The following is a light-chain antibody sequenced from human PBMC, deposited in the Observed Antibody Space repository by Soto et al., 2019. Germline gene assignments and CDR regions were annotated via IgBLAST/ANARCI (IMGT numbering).Light chain of an antibody. CDR1: QSVSSN. Sequence: EIVMTQSPATLSVSPGERATLSCRASQSVSSNLAWYQQKPGQAPRLLIYGASTRATGIPARFSGNGSGTEFTLTISSLQSEDFAVYYCQQYNSWPPTFGQGTKVEIK. CDR2: GAS. J-gene: IGKJ1*01. V-gene: IGKV3-15*01. CDR3: QQYNSWPPT.